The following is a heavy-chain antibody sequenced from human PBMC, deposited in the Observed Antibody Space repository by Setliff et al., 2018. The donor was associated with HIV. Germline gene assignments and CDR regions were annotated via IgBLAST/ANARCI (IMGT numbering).Heavy chain of an antibody. Sequence: ASVKVSCKASGYTFTSYGITWVRQAPGQGLEWMGWISGYNGNTDYAQNLQGRVTMTTDTSTSTAYMELRSLRSDDTAVYYCARAYPWGYVDYDYMDVWGKGTTVTVSS. CDR1: GYTFTSYG. CDR3: ARAYPWGYVDYDYMDV. CDR2: ISGYNGNT. V-gene: IGHV1-18*01. D-gene: IGHD3-16*01. J-gene: IGHJ6*03.